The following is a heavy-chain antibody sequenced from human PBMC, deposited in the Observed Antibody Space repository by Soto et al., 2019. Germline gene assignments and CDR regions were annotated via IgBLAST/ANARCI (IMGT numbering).Heavy chain of an antibody. V-gene: IGHV4-31*03. D-gene: IGHD5-18*01. Sequence: SETLSLTCTVSGGSISSGGYYWSWIRQHPGKGLEWIGYIYYSGSTYYNPSLKSRVTISVDTSKNQFSLKLSSVTAADTAVYYCARTGSYGHYFDYWGQGTLVTVSS. J-gene: IGHJ4*02. CDR2: IYYSGST. CDR3: ARTGSYGHYFDY. CDR1: GGSISSGGYY.